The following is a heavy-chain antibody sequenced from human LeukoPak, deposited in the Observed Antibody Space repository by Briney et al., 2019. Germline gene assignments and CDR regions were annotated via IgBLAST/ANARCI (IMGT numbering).Heavy chain of an antibody. CDR2: INPSGST. V-gene: IGHV4-34*01. Sequence: SETLSLTCAVYGGSFSGYYWSWIRQPPGKGLEWIGEINPSGSTNYSPSLKSRVTISVDTSKNQFSLKLRSVTAADTAVYYCARISSSNWYNERGAFDVWGQGTMVTVSS. CDR3: ARISSSNWYNERGAFDV. J-gene: IGHJ3*01. D-gene: IGHD6-13*01. CDR1: GGSFSGYY.